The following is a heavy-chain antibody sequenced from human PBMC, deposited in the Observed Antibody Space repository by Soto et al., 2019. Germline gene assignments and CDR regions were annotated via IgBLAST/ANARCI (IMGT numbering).Heavy chain of an antibody. D-gene: IGHD6-13*01. CDR1: GFTFSSYW. CDR3: ARDRAAGTSTPPLDY. J-gene: IGHJ4*02. Sequence: VQLVESGGGLVQPGGSLRLSCAASGFTFSSYWMSWVRQAPGKGLEWVANIKQDGSEKYYVDSVKGRFTISRDNAKNSLYLQMNSLRAEDTAVYYCARDRAAGTSTPPLDYWGQGTLVTVSS. V-gene: IGHV3-7*01. CDR2: IKQDGSEK.